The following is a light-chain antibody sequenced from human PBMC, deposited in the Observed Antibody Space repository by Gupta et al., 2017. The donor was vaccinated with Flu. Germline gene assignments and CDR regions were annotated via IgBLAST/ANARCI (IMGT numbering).Light chain of an antibody. CDR3: QVWDTSSDHVV. Sequence: GKTARITCGGDDIESKSVHWCQQKTGQAPVLVVYDDSDRPSGIPERFSGSNSGNTATLTISRVEAGDEADYYCQVWDTSSDHVVFGGGTKLTVL. V-gene: IGLV3-21*03. CDR1: DIESKS. CDR2: DDS. J-gene: IGLJ2*01.